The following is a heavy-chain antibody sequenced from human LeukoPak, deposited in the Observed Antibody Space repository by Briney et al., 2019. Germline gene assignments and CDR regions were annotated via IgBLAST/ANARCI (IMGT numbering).Heavy chain of an antibody. D-gene: IGHD6-19*01. J-gene: IGHJ4*02. CDR1: GFTVSSNY. CDR3: ARDLVGSGLSDY. CDR2: IYSGGST. Sequence: GSLRLSCAASGFTVSSNYMSWVRQAPGKGLEWVSVIYSGGSTYYTDSVKGRFTISRDNSKNTLYLQMNSLRAEDTAVYYCARDLVGSGLSDYWGQGTLVTVSS. V-gene: IGHV3-53*01.